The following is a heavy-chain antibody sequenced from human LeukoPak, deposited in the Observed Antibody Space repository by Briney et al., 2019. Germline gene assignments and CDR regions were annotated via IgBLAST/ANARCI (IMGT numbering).Heavy chain of an antibody. J-gene: IGHJ5*02. Sequence: ASVKVSCKASGYTFTSYGISWVRQATGQGLEWMGWMDSDSGKTGYAQKFQGRLTMTRNTSISTAYMELSSLRSEDTAVYYCARGTIIGTTYNWFDPWGQGTLVTVSS. CDR3: ARGTIIGTTYNWFDP. D-gene: IGHD1/OR15-1a*01. CDR1: GYTFTSYG. V-gene: IGHV1-8*02. CDR2: MDSDSGKT.